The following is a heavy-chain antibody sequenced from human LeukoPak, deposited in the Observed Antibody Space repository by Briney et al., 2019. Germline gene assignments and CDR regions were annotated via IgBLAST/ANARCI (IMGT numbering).Heavy chain of an antibody. CDR2: INHSGST. D-gene: IGHD3-22*01. CDR1: GGSFSGYY. J-gene: IGHJ4*02. CDR3: ARGQSNYGIVVVIKGVYYFDY. Sequence: SETLSLTCAVYGGSFSGYYWSWIRQPPGKGLEWIGEINHSGSTNYNPSLKSRVTISVDTSKNQFSLKLSSVTAADTAVYYCARGQSNYGIVVVIKGVYYFDYWGQGTLVTVSS. V-gene: IGHV4-34*01.